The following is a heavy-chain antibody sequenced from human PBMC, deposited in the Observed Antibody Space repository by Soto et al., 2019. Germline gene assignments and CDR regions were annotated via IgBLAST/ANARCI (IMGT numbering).Heavy chain of an antibody. Sequence: ASVKVSCKASGYTFASYAIRWMRQAPGQGLERIGRISAYNGNTNYAQKLQGRVTITTDTSTSTAFMELRSLRSDDTAVYYCARDPPPPDYWGQGT. CDR1: GYTFASYA. V-gene: IGHV1-18*01. J-gene: IGHJ4*02. CDR3: ARDPPPPDY. CDR2: ISAYNGNT.